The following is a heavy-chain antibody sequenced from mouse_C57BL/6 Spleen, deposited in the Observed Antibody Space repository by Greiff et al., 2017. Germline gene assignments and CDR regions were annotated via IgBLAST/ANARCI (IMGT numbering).Heavy chain of an antibody. CDR2: ISGGGGNT. D-gene: IGHD2-4*01. CDR1: GFTFSSYT. CDR3: ARPEGFYYDYDGGWFAY. J-gene: IGHJ3*01. V-gene: IGHV5-9*01. Sequence: EVKLMESGGGLVKPGGSLKLSCAASGFTFSSYTMSWVRQTPEKRLEWVATISGGGGNTYYPDSVKGRFTISRDNAKNTLYLQMSSLRSEDTALYYCARPEGFYYDYDGGWFAYWGQGTLVTVSA.